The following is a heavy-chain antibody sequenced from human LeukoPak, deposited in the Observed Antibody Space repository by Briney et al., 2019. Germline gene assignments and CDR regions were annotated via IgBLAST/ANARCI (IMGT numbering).Heavy chain of an antibody. CDR2: MNPKSGNA. J-gene: IGHJ4*02. CDR1: GYTFTSYD. D-gene: IGHD4-17*01. Sequence: GASVKVSCKASGYTFTSYDVNWVRQATEQGLEWMGWMNPKSGNAGYAQKFQGRVIMTRDASTTIAYMELSSLTSEDTAVYYCARGKLTHGDYVAADYWGQGTLVTVSS. V-gene: IGHV1-8*01. CDR3: ARGKLTHGDYVAADY.